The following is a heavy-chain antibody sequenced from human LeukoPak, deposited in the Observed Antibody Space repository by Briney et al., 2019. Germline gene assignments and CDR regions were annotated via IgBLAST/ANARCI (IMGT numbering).Heavy chain of an antibody. Sequence: GASVKVSCKASGYTFTSYGISSVRQAPGQGREWMGWISTYNGNTNYAQKLQGRVTMTTDTSTSTAYMELSSLRSDDTAVYYCARGPELWFGETNWFDPWGQGTLVTVSS. J-gene: IGHJ5*02. CDR2: ISTYNGNT. CDR3: ARGPELWFGETNWFDP. D-gene: IGHD3-10*01. CDR1: GYTFTSYG. V-gene: IGHV1-18*04.